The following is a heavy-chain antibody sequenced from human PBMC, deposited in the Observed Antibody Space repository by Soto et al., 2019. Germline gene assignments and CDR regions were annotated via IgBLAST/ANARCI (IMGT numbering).Heavy chain of an antibody. D-gene: IGHD6-13*01. CDR2: IYYSGST. J-gene: IGHJ4*02. Sequence: SETLSLTCTVSGGSISSGGYCWSWIRQHPGKGLEWIGYIYYSGSTYYNPSLKSRVTISVDTSKNQFSLKLSSVTAADTAVYYCARALGSLAAAGIGFVNDYWGQGTLVTVSS. CDR1: GGSISSGGYC. V-gene: IGHV4-31*03. CDR3: ARALGSLAAAGIGFVNDY.